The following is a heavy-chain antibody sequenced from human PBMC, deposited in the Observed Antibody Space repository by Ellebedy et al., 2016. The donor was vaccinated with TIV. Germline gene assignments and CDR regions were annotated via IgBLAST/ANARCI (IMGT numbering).Heavy chain of an antibody. CDR2: IIPILGIT. J-gene: IGHJ2*01. CDR1: GGTFNWYG. Sequence: ASVKVSCKASGGTFNWYGISWVRQAPGQGLEWMGRIIPILGITNYAQKFQGRVTSTADTSMSTVYMVLNSLRSEDTAVYYCARVGSGTDWYFDLWGRGTLVTVSS. D-gene: IGHD6-13*01. V-gene: IGHV1-69*04. CDR3: ARVGSGTDWYFDL.